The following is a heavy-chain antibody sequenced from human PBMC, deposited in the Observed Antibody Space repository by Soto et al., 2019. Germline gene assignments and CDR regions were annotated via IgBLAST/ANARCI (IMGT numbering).Heavy chain of an antibody. J-gene: IGHJ4*02. V-gene: IGHV4-61*01. D-gene: IGHD1-26*01. CDR3: VRLDVGLDY. Sequence: QVQLQESGPGLVKPSETLSLPCSVSGGSVSSGSYYWSWIRQSPEKGLEWIGDICYTGGTKYKPSLTGRVTISTDTSRNQFSLKLTSVPAADTAVYYCVRLDVGLDYWGQGVLVTVSS. CDR1: GGSVSSGSYY. CDR2: ICYTGGT.